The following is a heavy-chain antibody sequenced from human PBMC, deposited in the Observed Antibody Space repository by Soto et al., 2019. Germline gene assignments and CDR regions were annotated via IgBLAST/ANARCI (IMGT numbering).Heavy chain of an antibody. D-gene: IGHD1-20*01. J-gene: IGHJ4*02. CDR1: GYIFNSVG. CDR2: VSTYSEHT. Sequence: QLVQSGDEVKKPGASVKVSCRASGYIFNSVGISWLRQVPGQGLEWMGWVSTYSEHTKSVQKFQDRVTLTAATSTSTAYMELRSLRYDDTAVYYCARDLNWNNVLGFDSWGQGTLVTVSS. CDR3: ARDLNWNNVLGFDS. V-gene: IGHV1-18*04.